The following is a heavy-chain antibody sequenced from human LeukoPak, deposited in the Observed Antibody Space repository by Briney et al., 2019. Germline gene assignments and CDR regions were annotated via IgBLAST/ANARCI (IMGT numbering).Heavy chain of an antibody. CDR2: ISSSSSYI. Sequence: GGSLRLSCAASGFTFSSYSMNWVRQAPGKGLEWVSSISSSSSYIYYADSVKGRFTISRDNAKNSLYLLMNSLRAEDTAVYYCASSIAAAGRNWFDPWGQGTLVTVSS. CDR1: GFTFSSYS. V-gene: IGHV3-21*01. D-gene: IGHD6-13*01. J-gene: IGHJ5*02. CDR3: ASSIAAAGRNWFDP.